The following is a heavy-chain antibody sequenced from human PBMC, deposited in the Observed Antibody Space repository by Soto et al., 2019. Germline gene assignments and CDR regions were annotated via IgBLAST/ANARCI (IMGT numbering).Heavy chain of an antibody. CDR3: ARGSCSSTSCYEIDY. J-gene: IGHJ4*02. Sequence: PSETLSLTCTVSGGSISSGGYYWSWIRQPPGKGLEWIGSIYYSGNTNYSPSLKSRVTISVDTSKKQFSLKLTSVTAADTAMYYCARGSCSSTSCYEIDYWGQGTLVSVSS. CDR1: GGSISSGGYY. V-gene: IGHV4-61*08. CDR2: IYYSGNT. D-gene: IGHD2-2*01.